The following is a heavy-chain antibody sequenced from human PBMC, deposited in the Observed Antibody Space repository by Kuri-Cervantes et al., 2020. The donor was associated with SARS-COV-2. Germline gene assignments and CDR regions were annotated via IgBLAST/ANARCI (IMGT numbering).Heavy chain of an antibody. V-gene: IGHV3-33*01. J-gene: IGHJ4*02. CDR1: GFTFSNYA. CDR3: ARGSYGGNSDFDY. CDR2: IWWDGSEE. D-gene: IGHD4-23*01. Sequence: GGSLRLSCEASGFTFSNYAMHWVRQAPGKGPEWVAVIWWDGSEEYYLDSVKGRFTISKDNSKNMLFLEINNLRVEDAAVYFCARGSYGGNSDFDYWGQGTPVTVSS.